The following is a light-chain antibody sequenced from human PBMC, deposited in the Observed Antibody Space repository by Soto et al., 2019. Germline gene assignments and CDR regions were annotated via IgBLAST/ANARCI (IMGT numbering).Light chain of an antibody. Sequence: QSALTQPASVSGSLGQSITISCTGTGSDVGGYNYVSWYQQHPGKAPKLMIYDVSNRPSGVSDRFSGSKSGNTASLTISGLQAEDEADYYCSSYSGSSTVDVFGTGTKLTVL. CDR3: SSYSGSSTVDV. CDR1: GSDVGGYNY. V-gene: IGLV2-14*01. J-gene: IGLJ1*01. CDR2: DVS.